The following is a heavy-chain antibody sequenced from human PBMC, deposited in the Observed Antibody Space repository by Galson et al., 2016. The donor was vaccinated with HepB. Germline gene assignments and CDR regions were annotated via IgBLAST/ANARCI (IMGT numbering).Heavy chain of an antibody. V-gene: IGHV3-30-3*01. D-gene: IGHD2-8*01. CDR2: VSFDGFNT. Sequence: SLRLSCAASGFTFTSYTMHWVRQAPGKGLEWVAVVSFDGFNTYYTDSVKGRFTISRDNSNNTLHMQLDSLRAEDTAVYYCVRDSWGKYYDTNGRLYWGRGTLVTVSS. J-gene: IGHJ4*02. CDR1: GFTFTSYT. CDR3: VRDSWGKYYDTNGRLY.